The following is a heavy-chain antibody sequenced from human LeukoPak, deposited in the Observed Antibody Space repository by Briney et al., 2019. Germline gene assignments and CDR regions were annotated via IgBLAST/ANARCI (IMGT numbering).Heavy chain of an antibody. Sequence: GGSLRLSCAASGFAFSSYSMNWVRQAPGKGLEWVSSISSSSSYIYYADSVKGRFTISRDNAKNSLYLQMNSLRAEDTAVYYCATFAWASRLFDPWGQGTLVTVSS. D-gene: IGHD6-25*01. CDR2: ISSSSSYI. CDR3: ATFAWASRLFDP. J-gene: IGHJ5*02. V-gene: IGHV3-21*01. CDR1: GFAFSSYS.